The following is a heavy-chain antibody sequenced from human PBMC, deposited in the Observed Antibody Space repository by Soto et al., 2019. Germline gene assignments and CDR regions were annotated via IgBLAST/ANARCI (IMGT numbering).Heavy chain of an antibody. V-gene: IGHV4-39*01. J-gene: IGHJ5*02. D-gene: IGHD3-3*01. CDR1: GGSISSSSYY. Sequence: SETLSLTCTVSGGSISSSSYYWGWIRQPPGKGLEWIGSIYYSGSTYYNPSLRSRVTISVDTSKNQFSLKLSSVTAADTDVYYCARHGDVLRFLEWFSGFDPWGQGTLVTVS. CDR3: ARHGDVLRFLEWFSGFDP. CDR2: IYYSGST.